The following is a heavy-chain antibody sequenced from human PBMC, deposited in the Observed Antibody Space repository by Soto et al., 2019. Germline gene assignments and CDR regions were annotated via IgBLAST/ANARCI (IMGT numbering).Heavy chain of an antibody. D-gene: IGHD3-22*01. V-gene: IGHV1-46*01. CDR1: GYTFTSYY. CDR2: INPSGGST. Sequence: ASVKVSCKASGYTFTSYYMHWVRQAPGQGLEWMGIINPSGGSTSYAQKFQGRVTMTRDTSTSSVYMELSSLRSEDTAVYYCASSMGITMIAYWGQGTLVTVSS. CDR3: ASSMGITMIAY. J-gene: IGHJ4*02.